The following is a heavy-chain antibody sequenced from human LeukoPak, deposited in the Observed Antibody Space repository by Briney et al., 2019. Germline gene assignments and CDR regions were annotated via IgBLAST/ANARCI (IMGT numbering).Heavy chain of an antibody. Sequence: PSETLSLTCTVSGGSISSYQWSWIRQPPGKGLECIGNIYYSGSTYYNPSLKSRVTISVDTSKNQFSLKPTSVTAADTAVYYCAKSNGYGLVDIWGQGTMVTVSS. CDR3: AKSNGYGLVDI. CDR2: IYYSGST. D-gene: IGHD3-10*01. CDR1: GGSISSYQ. J-gene: IGHJ3*02. V-gene: IGHV4-59*12.